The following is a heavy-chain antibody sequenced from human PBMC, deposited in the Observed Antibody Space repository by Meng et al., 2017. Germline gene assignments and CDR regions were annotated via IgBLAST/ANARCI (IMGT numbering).Heavy chain of an antibody. CDR2: ISAYKGNT. D-gene: IGHD2-21*02. V-gene: IGHV1-18*01. CDR1: GYTFTSYG. J-gene: IGHJ4*02. CDR3: ARDAPYGGGDCYSL. Sequence: ASVTVSCKASGYTFTSYGISWLRQAPGQALEWMGWISAYKGNTNYAQKLQGRVTMTTDTSTSTAYMELRSLRSDETAVYYGARDAPYGGGDCYSLWGQGTLVTVSS.